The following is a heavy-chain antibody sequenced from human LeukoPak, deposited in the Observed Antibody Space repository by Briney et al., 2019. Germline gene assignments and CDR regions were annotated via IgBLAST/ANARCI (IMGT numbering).Heavy chain of an antibody. J-gene: IGHJ6*02. CDR3: AKDVRNSFAAYGMDV. V-gene: IGHV3-30*09. CDR2: VSKDGTNN. Sequence: PGGSLRLSCAASGLTFSHYHIHWVRQAPGKGLEWVAFVSKDGTNNYYADSVNGRFAVSRDNSKNTLYLQMNSLRAEDTAVYYCAKDVRNSFAAYGMDVWGQGTTVTVSS. D-gene: IGHD2-21*01. CDR1: GLTFSHYH.